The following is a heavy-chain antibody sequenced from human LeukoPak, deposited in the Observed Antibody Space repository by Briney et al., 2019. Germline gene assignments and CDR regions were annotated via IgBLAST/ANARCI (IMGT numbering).Heavy chain of an antibody. V-gene: IGHV3-33*01. D-gene: IGHD5-18*01. CDR1: GFTFSSYG. CDR2: IWYDGSNK. CDR3: ARSDSRIQLWLHGQLIDY. Sequence: PGRSLRLSCAASGFTFSSYGMHWVRQAPGKGLEWVAVIWYDGSNKYYADSVKGRFTISRDNSKNTLYLQMNSLRAEDTAVYYCARSDSRIQLWLHGQLIDYWGQGTLVTVSS. J-gene: IGHJ4*02.